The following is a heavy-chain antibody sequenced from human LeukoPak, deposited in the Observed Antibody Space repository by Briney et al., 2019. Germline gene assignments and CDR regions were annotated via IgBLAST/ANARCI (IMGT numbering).Heavy chain of an antibody. V-gene: IGHV4-34*01. CDR3: ANGHYYDSSGYYSY. D-gene: IGHD3-22*01. Sequence: SETLSLTCAAYGGSFSGYYWSWIRQPPGKGLEWIGEINHSGSTNYNPSLKSRVTISVDTSKNQFSLKLSSVTAADTAVYYCANGHYYDSSGYYSYWGQGTLVTVSS. CDR2: INHSGST. CDR1: GGSFSGYY. J-gene: IGHJ4*02.